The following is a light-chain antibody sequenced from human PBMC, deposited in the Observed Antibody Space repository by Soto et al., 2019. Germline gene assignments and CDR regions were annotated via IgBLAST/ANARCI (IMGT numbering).Light chain of an antibody. CDR2: RNS. Sequence: QSVLTQPPSASWTPGQRVTIACFGSSSNIGSYYVYWYQQLPGTAPKLLIYRNSQRPSGVPDRFSASKSGTSASLAISGLRSEDEADYYCAAWDDSLSVLFGGGTKLTVL. CDR1: SSNIGSYY. V-gene: IGLV1-47*01. CDR3: AAWDDSLSVL. J-gene: IGLJ2*01.